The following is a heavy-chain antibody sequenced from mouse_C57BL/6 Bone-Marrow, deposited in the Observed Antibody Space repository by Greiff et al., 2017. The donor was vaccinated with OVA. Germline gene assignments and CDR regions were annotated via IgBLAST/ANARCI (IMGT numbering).Heavy chain of an antibody. Sequence: QVQLQQPGAELVMPGASVKLSCKASGYTFTSYWMHWVKQRPGQGLEWIGEIDPSDSYTNYNQKFKGKSTLTVDKSSSTAYMQLSSLTSEDSAVYYCARKVYGSSSFAYWGQGTLVTVSA. D-gene: IGHD1-1*01. J-gene: IGHJ3*01. CDR3: ARKVYGSSSFAY. CDR2: IDPSDSYT. CDR1: GYTFTSYW. V-gene: IGHV1-69*01.